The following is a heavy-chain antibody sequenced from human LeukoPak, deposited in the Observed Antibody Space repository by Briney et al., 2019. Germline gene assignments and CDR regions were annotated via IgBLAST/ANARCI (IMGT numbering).Heavy chain of an antibody. CDR1: GLTFSSYA. V-gene: IGHV3-23*01. J-gene: IGHJ4*02. D-gene: IGHD6-19*01. CDR2: ISGSGGST. Sequence: GGSLRLSCAASGLTFSSYAISWVRQAPGKGLEWVSSISGSGGSTYYADSVKGRFTISRDNSKNTLFLQMNSLRAEDTAVYYCAKRAVPGNAFFDNWGQGTLVTVSS. CDR3: AKRAVPGNAFFDN.